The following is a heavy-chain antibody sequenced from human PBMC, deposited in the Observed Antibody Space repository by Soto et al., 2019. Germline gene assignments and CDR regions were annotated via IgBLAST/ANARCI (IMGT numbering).Heavy chain of an antibody. D-gene: IGHD6-13*01. CDR3: ARAYTSSWYWWFDP. CDR2: INSDGSST. J-gene: IGHJ5*02. CDR1: GFTLSNYW. V-gene: IGHV3-74*01. Sequence: GSLRLSCAASGFTLSNYWMHWVRQAPGKGLVWVSRINSDGSSTSYADSVKGRFTISRDNAKNTLYLQMNSLRAEDTAVYLCARAYTSSWYWWFDPWGQGTLVTVSS.